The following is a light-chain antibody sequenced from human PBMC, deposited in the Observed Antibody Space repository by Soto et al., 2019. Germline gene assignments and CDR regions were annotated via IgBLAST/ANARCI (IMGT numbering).Light chain of an antibody. Sequence: QSVLTQPPSVSAAPGQKVTISCSGSSSNIGNDYVSWYQQFPGTAPKLLIYDINKRPSGIPDRFSGSKSGTSATLSITGLQTGDEADYYCATWDTSLNDVIFGGGTKLTVL. J-gene: IGLJ2*01. CDR3: ATWDTSLNDVI. V-gene: IGLV1-51*01. CDR1: SSNIGNDY. CDR2: DIN.